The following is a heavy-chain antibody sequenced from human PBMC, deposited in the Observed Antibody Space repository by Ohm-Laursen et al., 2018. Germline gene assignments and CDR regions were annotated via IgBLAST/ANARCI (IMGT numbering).Heavy chain of an antibody. D-gene: IGHD6-19*01. J-gene: IGHJ4*02. CDR3: ARVRLGAVAAFDY. V-gene: IGHV1-2*02. CDR1: GYTFTGYY. Sequence: ASVKVSCKASGYTFTGYYMHWVRQAPGQGLEWMGWSSPNSAGRNYAQKFQGRVTMTRDTSISTAYMELSRLRSDDTAVYYCARVRLGAVAAFDYWGQGTLVTVSS. CDR2: SSPNSAGR.